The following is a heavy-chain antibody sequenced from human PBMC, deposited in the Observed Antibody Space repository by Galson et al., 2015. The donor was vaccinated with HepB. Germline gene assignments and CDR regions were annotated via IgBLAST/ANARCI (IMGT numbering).Heavy chain of an antibody. Sequence: ETLSLTCTVSGGSISSDCWSWIRQPPGKRLEWIGNIFNGGSTNYNPSLKNRVTISVDTSTNHFSLKLTSVTTADTAVYYCARQGRYYDSSGYFENRFDPWGQGTLVTVSS. J-gene: IGHJ5*02. CDR2: IFNGGST. CDR3: ARQGRYYDSSGYFENRFDP. CDR1: GGSISSDC. D-gene: IGHD3-22*01. V-gene: IGHV4-59*08.